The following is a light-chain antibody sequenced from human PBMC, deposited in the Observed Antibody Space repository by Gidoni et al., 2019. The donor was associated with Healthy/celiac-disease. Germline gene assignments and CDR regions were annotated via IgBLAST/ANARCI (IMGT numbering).Light chain of an antibody. Sequence: DIQMNQSPSSLSASVGDRVTITCRASQGISNYLAWYQQKPGKVPKLLIYAASTLQSGVPSRFSGSGSGTDFTLTISSLQPEDVATYYCQKYNSAPPTFXQXTKVEIK. CDR2: AAS. CDR1: QGISNY. CDR3: QKYNSAPPT. V-gene: IGKV1-27*01. J-gene: IGKJ1*01.